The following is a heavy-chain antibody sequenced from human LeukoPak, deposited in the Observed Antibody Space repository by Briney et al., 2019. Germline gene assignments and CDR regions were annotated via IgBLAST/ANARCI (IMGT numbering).Heavy chain of an antibody. CDR2: ITNDNGDT. D-gene: IGHD2/OR15-2a*01. J-gene: IGHJ4*02. V-gene: IGHV3-23*01. Sequence: GGSLRLTCAASGFTFSSHAMSWVRQAPEKGLEWVSSITNDNGDTFYADSVKGRFTISRDDSKNTLYLQMNSLRAEDTAVYYCAREGISRKMDLDYWGQGTLVTVSS. CDR1: GFTFSSHA. CDR3: AREGISRKMDLDY.